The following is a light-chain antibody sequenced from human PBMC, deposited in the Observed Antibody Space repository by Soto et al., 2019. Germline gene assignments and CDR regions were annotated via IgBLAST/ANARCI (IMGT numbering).Light chain of an antibody. CDR1: SSDVGIYNY. J-gene: IGLJ1*01. CDR3: SSCTGSTNYV. V-gene: IGLV2-14*01. Sequence: QSALTQPASVSGSPGQSITISCTGTSSDVGIYNYVSWHQQHPGKAPKLMIYQVTNRPSGVSNRFSGSKSGNTASLTISGLQAEDEADYYCSSCTGSTNYVFGTGTKVTVL. CDR2: QVT.